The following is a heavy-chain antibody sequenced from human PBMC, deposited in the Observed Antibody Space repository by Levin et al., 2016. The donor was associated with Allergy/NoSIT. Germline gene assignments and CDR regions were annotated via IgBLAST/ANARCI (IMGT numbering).Heavy chain of an antibody. Sequence: WIRQPPGKGLEWIGSIYYSGSTYYNPSLKSRVTISVDTSKNQFSLKLSSVTAADTAVYYCASTRANFDYWGQGTLVTVSS. CDR3: ASTRANFDY. CDR2: IYYSGST. V-gene: IGHV4-39*01. J-gene: IGHJ4*02.